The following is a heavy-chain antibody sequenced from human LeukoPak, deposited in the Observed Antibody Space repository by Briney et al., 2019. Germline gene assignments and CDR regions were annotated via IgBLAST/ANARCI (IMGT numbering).Heavy chain of an antibody. CDR2: SSAYNGNT. CDR1: GYTFTNYG. Sequence: AAVTVSFKASGYTFTNYGSSWVRPAPGQGLEGMGLSSAYNGNTNYSQKLQGTVTMTTDTFTSTAYMELRSLRFDDTAVYYCARARAGSSYYYGMDVWGQGTTVTVSS. D-gene: IGHD3-10*01. CDR3: ARARAGSSYYYGMDV. J-gene: IGHJ6*02. V-gene: IGHV1-18*04.